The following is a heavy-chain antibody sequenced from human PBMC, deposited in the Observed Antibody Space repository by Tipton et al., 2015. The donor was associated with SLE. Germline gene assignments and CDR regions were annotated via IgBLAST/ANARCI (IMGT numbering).Heavy chain of an antibody. J-gene: IGHJ4*02. CDR3: ATGVSPFDY. CDR2: INHSGST. V-gene: IGHV4-34*01. D-gene: IGHD7-27*01. Sequence: TLSLTCAVYGGSFSGYYWSWIRQPPGKGLEWIGEINHSGSTNYNPSLKSRVTISVDTSKNQFSLKLSSVTAADTAVYYCATGVSPFDYCGQGTLVTVSS. CDR1: GGSFSGYY.